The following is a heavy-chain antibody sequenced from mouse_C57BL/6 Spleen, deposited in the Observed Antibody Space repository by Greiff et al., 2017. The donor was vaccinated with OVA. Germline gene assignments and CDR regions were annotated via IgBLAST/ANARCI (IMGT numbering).Heavy chain of an antibody. V-gene: IGHV1-64*01. CDR3: ATTVVATDYAMDY. CDR2: IHPNSGST. J-gene: IGHJ4*01. Sequence: QVQLKQPGAELVKPGASVKLSCKASGYTFTSYWMHWVKQRPGQGLEWIGMIHPNSGSTNYNEKFKSKATLTVDKSSSTAYMQLSSLTSEDSAVYYCATTVVATDYAMDYWGQGTSVTVSS. CDR1: GYTFTSYW. D-gene: IGHD1-1*01.